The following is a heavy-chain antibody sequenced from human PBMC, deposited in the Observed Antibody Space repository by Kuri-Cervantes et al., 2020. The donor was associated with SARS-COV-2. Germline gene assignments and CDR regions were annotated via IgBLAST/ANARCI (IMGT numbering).Heavy chain of an antibody. V-gene: IGHV4-59*12. Sequence: SETLSLTCTVSGGSISSYYWSWIRQPPGKGLEWIGYIYYSGSTNYNPSLKSRVTISVDTSKNQFSLKLSSVTAADTAVYYCVRTYGSGTPPSYWGQGTLVTVSS. J-gene: IGHJ4*02. CDR3: VRTYGSGTPPSY. CDR1: GGSISSYY. D-gene: IGHD3-10*01. CDR2: IYYSGST.